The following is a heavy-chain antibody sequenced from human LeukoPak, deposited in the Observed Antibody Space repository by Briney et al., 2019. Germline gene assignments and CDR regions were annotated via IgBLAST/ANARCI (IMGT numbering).Heavy chain of an antibody. Sequence: SETLSLTCAVYGGSFSGYCWSWIRQPPGKGLEWIGEINHSGSTNYNPSLKSRVTISVDTSKNQFSLKLSSVTAADTAVYYCARGVLGDYDLQFDYWGQGTLVTVSS. V-gene: IGHV4-34*01. CDR1: GGSFSGYC. D-gene: IGHD3-16*01. CDR2: INHSGST. CDR3: ARGVLGDYDLQFDY. J-gene: IGHJ4*02.